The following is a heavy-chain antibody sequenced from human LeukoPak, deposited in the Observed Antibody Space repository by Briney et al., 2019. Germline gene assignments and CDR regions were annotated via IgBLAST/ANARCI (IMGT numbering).Heavy chain of an antibody. Sequence: ASVKVSCKASGYTLTSFYMHWVRQAPGQGLEWMGIINPSGGSTSYAQKFQGRGTMTRDTSSSTVYMELSSLRSEDTAVYYCARGGIAASGASDIWGQGTMVTVSS. J-gene: IGHJ3*02. D-gene: IGHD6-13*01. CDR3: ARGGIAASGASDI. V-gene: IGHV1-46*01. CDR2: INPSGGST. CDR1: GYTLTSFY.